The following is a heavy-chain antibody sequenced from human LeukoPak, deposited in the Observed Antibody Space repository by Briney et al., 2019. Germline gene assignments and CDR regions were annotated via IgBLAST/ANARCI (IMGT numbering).Heavy chain of an antibody. CDR3: AKVGVYSGYDYYFDY. Sequence: PGGSLRLSCAASGFTFSSSAMSWVRQAPGKGLEWVSVIGSSGGNTYYADSVKGRFTISRDNSKNTLYLQMNSLRAEDTAVYYCAKVGVYSGYDYYFDYWGQGTLVTVSS. V-gene: IGHV3-23*01. D-gene: IGHD5-12*01. J-gene: IGHJ4*02. CDR2: IGSSGGNT. CDR1: GFTFSSSA.